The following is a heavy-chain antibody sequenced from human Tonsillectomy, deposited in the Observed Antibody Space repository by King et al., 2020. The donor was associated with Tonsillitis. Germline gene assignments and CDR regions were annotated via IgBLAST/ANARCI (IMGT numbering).Heavy chain of an antibody. J-gene: IGHJ5*02. V-gene: IGHV2-5*02. Sequence: ITLKESGPTLVKPTQTLTLTCTFSGFSLSTSGVGVGWIRQPPGKALEWLALIYWDDDKRYRPSLKSRLTITKDTSKNQVVLTMTNMDPVDTATYYCAHIHIIAASPAHYNWFDPWGQGTLVTVSS. D-gene: IGHD6-6*01. CDR1: GFSLSTSGVG. CDR2: IYWDDDK. CDR3: AHIHIIAASPAHYNWFDP.